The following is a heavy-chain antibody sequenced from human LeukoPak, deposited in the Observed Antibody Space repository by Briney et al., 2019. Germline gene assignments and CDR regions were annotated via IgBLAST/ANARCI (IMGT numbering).Heavy chain of an antibody. Sequence: GGSLRLSCAASGFTFDDYAMHWVRQAPGKGLEWVSGISWNSGSIGYADSVKGRFTISRDNAKNSLYLQMNSLRAEDMALYYCAKATTTTSYMDVWGKGTTVPVSS. CDR1: GFTFDDYA. CDR2: ISWNSGSI. J-gene: IGHJ6*03. D-gene: IGHD1-14*01. V-gene: IGHV3-9*03. CDR3: AKATTTTSYMDV.